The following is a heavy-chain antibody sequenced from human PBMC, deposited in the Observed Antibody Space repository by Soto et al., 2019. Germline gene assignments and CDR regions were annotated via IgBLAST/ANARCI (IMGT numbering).Heavy chain of an antibody. CDR2: IKSKNEGGTT. CDR1: GFPFTNAW. V-gene: IGHV3-15*07. J-gene: IGHJ4*02. Sequence: PGGSLRLSCAASGFPFTNAWMNWVRQAPGKGLEWVGRIKSKNEGGTTDYAAPVKGRFTISRDDSKNTLYLQMNSLKTEDTAVYYCTAVSSTGWYWGQGTLVTVSS. D-gene: IGHD6-19*01. CDR3: TAVSSTGWY.